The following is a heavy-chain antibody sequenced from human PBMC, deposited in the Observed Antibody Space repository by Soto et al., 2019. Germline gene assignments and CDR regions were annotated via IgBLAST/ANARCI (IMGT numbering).Heavy chain of an antibody. J-gene: IGHJ4*02. D-gene: IGHD6-13*01. CDR2: IIPIFGTA. CDR1: GGTFSSYA. Sequence: SVKVSCKASGGTFSSYAISWVRQAPGQGLEWMGGIIPIFGTANYAQKFQGRVTITADESTSTAYMELSSLRSEDTAVYYCARPGSAAAGKYYFDYWGQGTLVTVSS. V-gene: IGHV1-69*13. CDR3: ARPGSAAAGKYYFDY.